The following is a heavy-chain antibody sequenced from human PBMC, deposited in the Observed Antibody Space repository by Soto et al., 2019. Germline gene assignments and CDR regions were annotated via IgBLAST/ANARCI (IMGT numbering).Heavy chain of an antibody. CDR1: GFTFSSYA. J-gene: IGHJ4*02. D-gene: IGHD3-9*01. V-gene: IGHV3-30-3*01. Sequence: GGSLRLSCAASGFTFSSYAMHWVRQAPGKGLEWVAVISYDGSNKYYADSVKGRFTISRDNSKNTLYLQMNSLRAEDTAVYYCARDMGSGIFIVRYYFDYWGQGTLVTVSS. CDR2: ISYDGSNK. CDR3: ARDMGSGIFIVRYYFDY.